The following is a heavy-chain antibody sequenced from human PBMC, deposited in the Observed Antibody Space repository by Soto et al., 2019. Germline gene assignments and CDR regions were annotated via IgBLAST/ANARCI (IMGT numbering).Heavy chain of an antibody. V-gene: IGHV2-5*02. D-gene: IGHD1-26*01. CDR3: AHAYGGRSLY. CDR1: GFSLTTDRVG. CDR2: IYWDDSK. J-gene: IGHJ4*02. Sequence: QITLKESGPTLVKPTQTLTLTCTFSGFSLTTDRVGVGWIRQPPGEALEWLAVIYWDDSKTYRPSLESRLTITQDTPKNQVALTMTNLDSLDTATYYCAHAYGGRSLYWGQGTLVTVSS.